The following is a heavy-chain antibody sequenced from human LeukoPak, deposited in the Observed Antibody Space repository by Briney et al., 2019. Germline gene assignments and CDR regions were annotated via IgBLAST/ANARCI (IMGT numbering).Heavy chain of an antibody. CDR3: ARQTMGIAVAEFDY. J-gene: IGHJ4*02. CDR2: IYYSGST. Sequence: SETLSLTCTVSGGSISSYYWSWVRQPPGKGLEWLGYIYYSGSTNYTPSLKSRVTISVDTSKNQFSLKLSSVTAADTAVYYCARQTMGIAVAEFDYWGQGTLVTVSS. V-gene: IGHV4-59*08. D-gene: IGHD6-19*01. CDR1: GGSISSYY.